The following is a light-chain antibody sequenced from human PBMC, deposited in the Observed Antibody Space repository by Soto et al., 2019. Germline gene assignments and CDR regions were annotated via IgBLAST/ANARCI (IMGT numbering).Light chain of an antibody. CDR1: QTVNSRY. CDR3: QQYGSPVT. CDR2: DTS. V-gene: IGKV3-20*01. Sequence: ERGLRQAPGTRCLSPDDKATLSCRASQTVNSRYLAWYQLKPGQAPRLLIYDTSSRATGIPDRFSGSGSGTDFTLTISRLEPEDFAMYYCQQYGSPVTFGQRT. J-gene: IGKJ5*01.